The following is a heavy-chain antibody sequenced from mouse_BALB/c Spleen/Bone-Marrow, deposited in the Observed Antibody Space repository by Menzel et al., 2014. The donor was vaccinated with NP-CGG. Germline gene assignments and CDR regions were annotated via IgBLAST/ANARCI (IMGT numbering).Heavy chain of an antibody. CDR2: VNVNGDRT. V-gene: IGHV5-6-3*01. Sequence: EVKVVESGGGLVQPGGSLKLSCAASGFTFSNYGMSWVRQTPDKRLEMIATVNVNGDRTYHPDSVKGRFTISRNNAKNTLSLQMSSLKSGDTAMYYCARVYDYSSWFAYWGQGTLVTVSA. CDR3: ARVYDYSSWFAY. J-gene: IGHJ3*01. D-gene: IGHD2-4*01. CDR1: GFTFSNYG.